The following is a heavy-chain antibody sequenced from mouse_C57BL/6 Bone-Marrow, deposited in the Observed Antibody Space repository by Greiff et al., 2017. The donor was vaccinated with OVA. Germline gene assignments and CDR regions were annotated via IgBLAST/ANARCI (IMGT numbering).Heavy chain of an antibody. J-gene: IGHJ3*01. Sequence: EVQLQESGGGLVQPGGSMKLSCVASGFTFSNYWMNWVRQSPEKGLEWVAQIRLKSDNYATHYAESVKGRFTISRDDSKSSVYLQMNNLRAEDTGIYYCTGRIYYDYLAWFAYWGQGTLVTVSA. CDR1: GFTFSNYW. V-gene: IGHV6-3*01. D-gene: IGHD2-4*01. CDR2: IRLKSDNYAT. CDR3: TGRIYYDYLAWFAY.